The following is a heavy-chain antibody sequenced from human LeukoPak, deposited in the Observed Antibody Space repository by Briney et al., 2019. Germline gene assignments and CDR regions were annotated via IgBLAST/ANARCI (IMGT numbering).Heavy chain of an antibody. Sequence: GGSLRLSCAASGFTFSSYSMNWVRQAPGKGLEWVSSISSSSSYIYYAYSVKGRFTISRDNAKNSLYLQMNSLRAEDTAVYYCARVRFLEWSSLYNWFDPWGQGTLVTVSS. CDR2: ISSSSSYI. J-gene: IGHJ5*02. CDR1: GFTFSSYS. CDR3: ARVRFLEWSSLYNWFDP. D-gene: IGHD3-3*01. V-gene: IGHV3-21*01.